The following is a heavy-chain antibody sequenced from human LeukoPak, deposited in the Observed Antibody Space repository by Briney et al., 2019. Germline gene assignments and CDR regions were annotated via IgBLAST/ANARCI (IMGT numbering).Heavy chain of an antibody. Sequence: GGSLRLSCAASGFTFSSYWMTWVRQAPGKGLEWVANIKQDGSEKYYADSVKGRFTISRDNSKNTLYLQMNSLRAEDTAVYYCAKDQSGSLDYWGQGTLVTVSS. CDR2: IKQDGSEK. CDR1: GFTFSSYW. J-gene: IGHJ4*02. V-gene: IGHV3-7*01. D-gene: IGHD1-26*01. CDR3: AKDQSGSLDY.